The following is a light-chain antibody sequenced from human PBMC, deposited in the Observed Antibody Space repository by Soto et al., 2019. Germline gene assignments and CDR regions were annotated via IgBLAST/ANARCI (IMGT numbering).Light chain of an antibody. Sequence: NFMLTQPHSVSESPGKTVTISCTRSSGSIASNYVQGYQQRPGSAPTTVIYEDNQRPSGVPDRFSGSIDSSSNSATLTISGLKTEDEADYYCKSYDSSIVVFGGGTKLTVL. CDR3: KSYDSSIVV. CDR2: EDN. J-gene: IGLJ2*01. V-gene: IGLV6-57*04. CDR1: SGSIASNY.